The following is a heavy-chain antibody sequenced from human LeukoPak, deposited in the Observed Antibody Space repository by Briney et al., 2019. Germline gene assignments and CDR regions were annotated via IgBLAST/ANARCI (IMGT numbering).Heavy chain of an antibody. CDR2: IYHSGST. V-gene: IGHV4-38-2*01. CDR1: GYSISSGYY. Sequence: SETLSLTWAVSGYSISSGYYWGWIRQPPGKGLEWIGSIYHSGSTYYNPSLKSRVTISVDTSENQFSLKLSSVTAADTAVYYCARIYCTSTSCYPGRGYFDYWGQGTLVTVSS. J-gene: IGHJ4*02. D-gene: IGHD2-2*01. CDR3: ARIYCTSTSCYPGRGYFDY.